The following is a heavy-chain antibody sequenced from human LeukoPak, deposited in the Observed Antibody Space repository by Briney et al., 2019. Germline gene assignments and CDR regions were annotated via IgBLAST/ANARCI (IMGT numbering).Heavy chain of an antibody. Sequence: GGSLRLSCADSGFLFSNSWMAWVRQAPGRGLEWLANINQDGSAKTCVDSVKGRFTISRDNAKKSLYLQMNSLRAEDTAMYYCARDSGYNAFDYWGQGTLVTVSS. CDR3: ARDSGYNAFDY. CDR2: INQDGSAK. V-gene: IGHV3-7*05. D-gene: IGHD5-12*01. J-gene: IGHJ4*02. CDR1: GFLFSNSW.